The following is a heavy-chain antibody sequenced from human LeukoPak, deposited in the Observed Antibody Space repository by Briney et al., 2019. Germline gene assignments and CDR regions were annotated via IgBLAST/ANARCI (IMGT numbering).Heavy chain of an antibody. J-gene: IGHJ4*02. V-gene: IGHV4-59*01. CDR3: ARYEWGSSSPYFDY. CDR2: IYYSGST. CDR1: GGSISSYY. D-gene: IGHD6-6*01. Sequence: SETLSLTCTASGGSISSYYWSWIRQPPGKGLEWIGYIYYSGSTNYNPSLKSRVTISVDTSKNQFSLKLSSVTAADTAVYYCARYEWGSSSPYFDYWGQGTLVTVSS.